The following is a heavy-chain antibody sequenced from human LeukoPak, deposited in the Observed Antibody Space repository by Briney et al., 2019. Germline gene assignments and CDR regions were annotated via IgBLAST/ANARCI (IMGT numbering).Heavy chain of an antibody. D-gene: IGHD3-22*01. J-gene: IGHJ4*02. Sequence: KASETLSLTCAVYGGSFSGYYWSWIRQPPGKGLERLGEINHSGSTNYNPSLKSRVTISVDTSKNQFSLKLSSVTAADTAVYYCARSGSGSSQYYFDYWGQGTLVTVST. CDR2: INHSGST. V-gene: IGHV4-34*01. CDR1: GGSFSGYY. CDR3: ARSGSGSSQYYFDY.